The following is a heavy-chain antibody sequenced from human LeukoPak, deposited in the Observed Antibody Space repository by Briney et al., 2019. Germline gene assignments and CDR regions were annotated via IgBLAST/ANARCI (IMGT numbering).Heavy chain of an antibody. Sequence: GGSLRLSCAASGFTFSSYWMSWVRQAPGKGLEWVANIKQDGSEKYYVDSVKGRFTISRDNAKNSLYLQMNSLRAEDTAVYYCARDLTLDSGYDLYFQHWGQGTLVTVSS. CDR1: GFTFSSYW. CDR2: IKQDGSEK. V-gene: IGHV3-7*01. CDR3: ARDLTLDSGYDLYFQH. D-gene: IGHD5-12*01. J-gene: IGHJ1*01.